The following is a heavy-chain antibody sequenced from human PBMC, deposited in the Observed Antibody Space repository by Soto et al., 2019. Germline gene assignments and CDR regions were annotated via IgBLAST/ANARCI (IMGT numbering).Heavy chain of an antibody. D-gene: IGHD4-4*01. V-gene: IGHV3-23*01. J-gene: IGHJ6*02. CDR1: GFTVSSYA. CDR2: ISGSGGST. CDR3: AKYSVMTNYYYGMDV. Sequence: GGSLRLSWAVSGFTVSSYAMSWVRQAPGKGLEWVSAISGSGGSTYYADSVKGRFTISRDNSKNTLYLQMNSLRAEDTAVYYCAKYSVMTNYYYGMDVWGQGTTVTVSS.